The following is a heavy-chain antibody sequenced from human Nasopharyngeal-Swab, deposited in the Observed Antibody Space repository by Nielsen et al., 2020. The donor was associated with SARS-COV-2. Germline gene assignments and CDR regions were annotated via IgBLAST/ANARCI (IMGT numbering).Heavy chain of an antibody. Sequence: GGSLRLSCAASGFTFSSYWMHWVRQAPGKGLVWVSRINGDGSSTTYADSVRGRFTISSDNAKNMLYLQLNSLRAEDTAVYYCARGGLYSNYLFDYRGQGTLVTVSS. CDR3: ARGGLYSNYLFDY. J-gene: IGHJ4*02. CDR1: GFTFSSYW. CDR2: INGDGSST. V-gene: IGHV3-74*01. D-gene: IGHD4-11*01.